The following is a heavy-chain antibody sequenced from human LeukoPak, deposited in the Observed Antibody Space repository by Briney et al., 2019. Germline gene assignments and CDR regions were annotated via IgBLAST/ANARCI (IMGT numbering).Heavy chain of an antibody. V-gene: IGHV4-30-4*08. CDR2: IYYSGST. J-gene: IGHJ3*02. D-gene: IGHD1-26*01. CDR1: GGSLSSGDYY. CDR3: ATGGSGSYAFDI. Sequence: SQTLSLTCTVSGGSLSSGDYYWSWIRQPPGKGLEWIGYIYYSGSTYYNPSLKSRVTISVDTSKNQFSLKLSSVTAADTAVYYCATGGSGSYAFDIWGQGTMVTVSS.